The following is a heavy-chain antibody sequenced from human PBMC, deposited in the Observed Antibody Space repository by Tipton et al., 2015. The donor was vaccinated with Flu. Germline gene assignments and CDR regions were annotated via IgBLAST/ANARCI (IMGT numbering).Heavy chain of an antibody. J-gene: IGHJ4*02. CDR1: GFTVSNNY. CDR2: IYSGGST. Sequence: SLRLSCAASGFTVSNNYMSWVRQAPGKGLEWVSVIYSGGSTYYADSVKGRFTISRDNSKNTLYLQMNSLRAEDTAVYYCATGLVVVPFDYWGQGTLVTVSS. D-gene: IGHD3-22*01. CDR3: ATGLVVVPFDY. V-gene: IGHV3-66*01.